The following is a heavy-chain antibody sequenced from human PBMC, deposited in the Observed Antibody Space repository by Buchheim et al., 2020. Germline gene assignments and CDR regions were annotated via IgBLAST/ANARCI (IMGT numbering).Heavy chain of an antibody. CDR2: ISGSGGST. V-gene: IGHV3-23*01. CDR1: GFTFSSYA. D-gene: IGHD3-3*01. CDR3: AKDVTYYDFWSSDY. Sequence: EVQLLESGGGLVQPGGSLRLSCAASGFTFSSYAMSWVRQAPGKGLEWVSGISGSGGSTYYADSVNGRFTISRDNSKTTLYLEMNSLRAEDTAIYYCAKDVTYYDFWSSDYWGQGT. J-gene: IGHJ4*02.